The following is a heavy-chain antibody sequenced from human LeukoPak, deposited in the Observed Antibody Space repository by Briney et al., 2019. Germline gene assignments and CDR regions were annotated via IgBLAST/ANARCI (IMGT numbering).Heavy chain of an antibody. Sequence: ALVKVSCKASGYTFTSYDINWVRQATGQGLEWMGWMNPNSGNTGYAQKFQGRVTMTRNTSISTAYMELSSLRSEDTAVYYCARGRDPFDWLSSSGDNWFDPWGQGTLVTVSS. J-gene: IGHJ5*02. CDR2: MNPNSGNT. CDR3: ARGRDPFDWLSSSGDNWFDP. CDR1: GYTFTSYD. D-gene: IGHD3-9*01. V-gene: IGHV1-8*01.